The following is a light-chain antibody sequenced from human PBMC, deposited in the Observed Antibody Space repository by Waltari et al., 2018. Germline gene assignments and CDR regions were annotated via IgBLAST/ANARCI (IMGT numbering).Light chain of an antibody. CDR1: QSVVFSSNNKNY. CDR2: WAS. J-gene: IGKJ2*01. Sequence: DIVLTQSPDSLAVSLGVRATINCKSSQSVVFSSNNKNYLAWYQQKPGQPPKLLITWASTRESGVPDRFSGSGSGTDFTLTISSLQAEDVAVYYCQQCYTFPYTFGQGTKLEIK. V-gene: IGKV4-1*01. CDR3: QQCYTFPYT.